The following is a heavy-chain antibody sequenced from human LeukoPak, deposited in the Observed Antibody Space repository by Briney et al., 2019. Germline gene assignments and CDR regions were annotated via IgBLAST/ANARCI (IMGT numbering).Heavy chain of an antibody. CDR3: ASSPAAEDSSGYLDY. D-gene: IGHD3-22*01. V-gene: IGHV1-69*13. J-gene: IGHJ4*02. CDR1: GGTFSSYA. CDR2: IIPIFGTA. Sequence: SVKVSCKASGGTFSSYAISWVRQAPGQGLEWMGGIIPIFGTANYAQKFQGRVTITADESTSTAYMELSSLRSEDTAVYYCASSPAAEDSSGYLDYWGQGTLVTVSS.